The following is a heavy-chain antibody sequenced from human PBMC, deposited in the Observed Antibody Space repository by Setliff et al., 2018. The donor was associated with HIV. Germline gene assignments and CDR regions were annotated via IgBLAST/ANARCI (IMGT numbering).Heavy chain of an antibody. J-gene: IGHJ4*02. D-gene: IGHD3-10*01. Sequence: GGSLRLSCAASGFTVSSYYMSWVRQAPGKGLEWVSTIYGDGNTYHADSVKGRFTLSRDNSENALFLQMNSLRPEDTAVYYCARLRPYNSALDYWGQGTLVTVSS. CDR1: GFTVSSYY. CDR3: ARLRPYNSALDY. CDR2: IYGDGNT. V-gene: IGHV3-66*02.